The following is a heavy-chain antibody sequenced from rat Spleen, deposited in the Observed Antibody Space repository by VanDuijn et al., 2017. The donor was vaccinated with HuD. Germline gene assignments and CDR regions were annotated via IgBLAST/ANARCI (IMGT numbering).Heavy chain of an antibody. CDR2: ISYGDSSGHSST. J-gene: IGHJ2*01. CDR3: ARRHYGYTDYFDY. D-gene: IGHD1-9*01. CDR1: GFAFSDFF. Sequence: EVRLVESDGGLVQPGGSLKLSCAASGFAFSDFFMAWVRQAPAKGLEWVATISYGDSSGHSSTYYRDSVKGRFTISRDNAKSTLSLQMDSLRSEDTATFYCARRHYGYTDYFDYWGQGVMVTVSS. V-gene: IGHV5-29*01.